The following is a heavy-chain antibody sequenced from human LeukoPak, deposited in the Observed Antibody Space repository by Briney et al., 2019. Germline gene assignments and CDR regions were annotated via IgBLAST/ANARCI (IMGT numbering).Heavy chain of an antibody. CDR1: GYNFRHYG. V-gene: IGHV1-18*01. Sequence: GASVKVSCKTSGYNFRHYGISWVRQAPGQGLEWMAWISGGYNGDSNYALKLRRRLTMTTDTSTSTAYMELRSLRSDDTAVYYCARDEKKYCSGGSCPAYFDYWGQGTLVTVSS. CDR2: ISGGYNGDS. J-gene: IGHJ4*02. CDR3: ARDEKKYCSGGSCPAYFDY. D-gene: IGHD2-15*01.